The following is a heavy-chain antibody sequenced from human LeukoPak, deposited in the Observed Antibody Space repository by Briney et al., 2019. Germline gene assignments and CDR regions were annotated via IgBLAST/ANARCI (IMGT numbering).Heavy chain of an antibody. V-gene: IGHV1-24*01. Sequence: ASVKVSCKVSGYTLTELSMHWVRQAPGKGLEWMGGFDPEDGEIIYAQKFQGRVTMTEDTSTDTAYMELSSLGSEDTAVYYCATVGYSSGYRGTNWFDPWGQGTLVTVSS. CDR2: FDPEDGEI. J-gene: IGHJ5*02. CDR1: GYTLTELS. CDR3: ATVGYSSGYRGTNWFDP. D-gene: IGHD6-19*01.